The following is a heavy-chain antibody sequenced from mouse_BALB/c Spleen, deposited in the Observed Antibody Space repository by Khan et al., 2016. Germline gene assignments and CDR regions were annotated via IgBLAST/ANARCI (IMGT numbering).Heavy chain of an antibody. V-gene: IGHV14-3*02. CDR2: IDPANGNT. CDR1: GFNIKDTY. D-gene: IGHD1-1*01. Sequence: VQLQQSGAELVKPGASVKLSCTASGFNIKDTYMHWVKQRPEQGLEWIGRIDPANGNTKYDPKFPGKATITADTSSNTAYLQLSSLTSEDPAVYSCVREDYYGSSYVWFAYWGQGTLVTVSA. CDR3: VREDYYGSSYVWFAY. J-gene: IGHJ3*01.